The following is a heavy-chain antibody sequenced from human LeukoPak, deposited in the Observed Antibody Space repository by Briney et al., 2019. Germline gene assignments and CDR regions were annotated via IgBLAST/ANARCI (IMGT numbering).Heavy chain of an antibody. Sequence: GGSLRLSCAASGFTFDDYAMHWVRQAPGKGLEWVSGISWNSGSIGYADSVKGRFTISRDNAKNSLYLQMNSLRAEDTALYYCAKDGYSNQGGRNWFDPWGQGTLVTVSS. CDR1: GFTFDDYA. CDR3: AKDGYSNQGGRNWFDP. CDR2: ISWNSGSI. D-gene: IGHD6-13*01. V-gene: IGHV3-9*01. J-gene: IGHJ5*02.